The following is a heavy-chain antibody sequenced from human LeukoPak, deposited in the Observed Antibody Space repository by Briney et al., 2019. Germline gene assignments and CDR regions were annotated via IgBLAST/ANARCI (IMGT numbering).Heavy chain of an antibody. Sequence: PGGSLRLSCAASGFTFSSYDMSWVRQAPGKGLEWVSAISGSGGSTYYADSVKGRFTISRDNSKNTLYLQMNSLRAEDTAVYYCAKDVTMIVVVTLGYWGQGTLVTVSS. D-gene: IGHD3-22*01. CDR1: GFTFSSYD. CDR3: AKDVTMIVVVTLGY. J-gene: IGHJ4*02. V-gene: IGHV3-23*01. CDR2: ISGSGGST.